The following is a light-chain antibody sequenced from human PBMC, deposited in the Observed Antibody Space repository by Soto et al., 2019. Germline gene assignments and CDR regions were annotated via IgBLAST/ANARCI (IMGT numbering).Light chain of an antibody. CDR1: SSDVGGYNY. CDR2: EVS. Sequence: QSVLTQPASVSGSPGQSITISCTGTSSDVGGYNYVSWYQQHPGKAPKLMIYEVSNRPSGVSNRFSGSKSGNTASLTISGLQAEGEADYYCSSYTSRSAVVFGGGTKLTVL. J-gene: IGLJ2*01. V-gene: IGLV2-14*01. CDR3: SSYTSRSAVV.